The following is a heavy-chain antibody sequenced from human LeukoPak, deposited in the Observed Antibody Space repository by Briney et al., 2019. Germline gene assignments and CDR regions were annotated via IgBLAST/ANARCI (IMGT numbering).Heavy chain of an antibody. Sequence: ASVKLSCKASGGTFSTYDMSWVRQAPGQGLEWMGGIIPIFGSANYAQKFQGRVTMTRDMSTSTDYMELSSLRSEDTAIYYCARDNSVGDNAWWFDPWGQGTLVTVSS. V-gene: IGHV1-69*05. CDR1: GGTFSTYD. CDR3: ARDNSVGDNAWWFDP. J-gene: IGHJ5*02. D-gene: IGHD1-26*01. CDR2: IIPIFGSA.